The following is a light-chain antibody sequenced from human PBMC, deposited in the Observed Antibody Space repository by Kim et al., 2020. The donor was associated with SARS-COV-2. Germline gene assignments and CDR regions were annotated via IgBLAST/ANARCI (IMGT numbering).Light chain of an antibody. J-gene: IGLJ3*02. Sequence: LTQPPSVSKGLRQTATLTCTGNSNNVGNQGAAWLQQHQGHPPKLLSYRNNNRPSGISERLSASRSGNTASLTITGLQPEDEADDYCSAWDSSLSAWVFGGGTKLTVL. CDR1: SNNVGNQG. CDR3: SAWDSSLSAWV. V-gene: IGLV10-54*01. CDR2: RNN.